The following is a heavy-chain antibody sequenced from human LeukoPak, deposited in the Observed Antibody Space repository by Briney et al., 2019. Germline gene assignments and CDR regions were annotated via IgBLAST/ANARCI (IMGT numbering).Heavy chain of an antibody. V-gene: IGHV3-7*05. Sequence: PGGSLRLSCEVSGFTSANYWMSWVRQAPGKGLEWVANIKQDGSEKYYVDSVKGRFTISRDNAKNSLYLQMNSLRAEDTAVYYCASFDVWGQGTLVTVSS. CDR1: GFTSANYW. CDR3: ASFDV. J-gene: IGHJ4*02. CDR2: IKQDGSEK. D-gene: IGHD3-16*01.